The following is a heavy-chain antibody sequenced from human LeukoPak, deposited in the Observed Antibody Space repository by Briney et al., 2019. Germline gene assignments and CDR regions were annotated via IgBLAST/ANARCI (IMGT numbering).Heavy chain of an antibody. J-gene: IGHJ4*02. CDR3: ARGGGWLTY. D-gene: IGHD5-24*01. Sequence: SETLSLTCTVSGGSISSASYYWSWIRQPAGKRLGWIGGVYNSGSTNYNPYNPSLKSRVAISIDASKNQISLKLTSVTAADTAVYYCARGGGWLTYWGQGTLVTVSS. CDR2: VYNSGST. V-gene: IGHV4-61*02. CDR1: GGSISSASYY.